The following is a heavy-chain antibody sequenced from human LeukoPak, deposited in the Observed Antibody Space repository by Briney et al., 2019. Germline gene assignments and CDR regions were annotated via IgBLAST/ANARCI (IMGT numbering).Heavy chain of an antibody. J-gene: IGHJ4*02. V-gene: IGHV3-23*01. D-gene: IGHD6-19*01. CDR2: IGSGGDT. CDR1: GFTFSNNP. Sequence: GGSLRLSCAASGFTFSNNPMYWVRPAPGKGLEWVSAIGSGGDTYYADSVKGRFTISKDNSKDTLWLQMSSLRAEDTAVYYCAKGMCSSSACFFDYWGQGTLVTVSS. CDR3: AKGMCSSSACFFDY.